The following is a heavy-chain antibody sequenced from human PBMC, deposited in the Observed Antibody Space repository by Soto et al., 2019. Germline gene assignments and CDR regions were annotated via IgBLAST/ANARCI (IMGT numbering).Heavy chain of an antibody. J-gene: IGHJ6*03. D-gene: IGHD3-10*01. Sequence: SLRLSCAASGFTFSSYSMNWVRQAPGKGLEWVSYISSSSSTIYYADSVKGRFTISRDNAKNSLYLQMNSLRAEDTAVYYCARYYYGSGSYYINHYYYYMDVWGKGTTVTVSS. CDR1: GFTFSSYS. V-gene: IGHV3-48*01. CDR3: ARYYYGSGSYYINHYYYYMDV. CDR2: ISSSSSTI.